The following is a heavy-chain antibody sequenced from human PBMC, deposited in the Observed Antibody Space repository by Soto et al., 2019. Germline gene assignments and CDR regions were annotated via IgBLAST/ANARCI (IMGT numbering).Heavy chain of an antibody. D-gene: IGHD2-21*01. CDR2: INHLGSI. J-gene: IGHJ6*03. CDR3: ARGGISHWAYFYYMDV. Sequence: TSETLSLTCVVSGGSLSDYFWSWIRQPPGMALEWIGEINHLGSINYNPSLKSRVTMSVDTSKNQFSLTLNSVTAADTATYYCARGGISHWAYFYYMDVWGKGTTVT. V-gene: IGHV4-34*01. CDR1: GGSLSDYF.